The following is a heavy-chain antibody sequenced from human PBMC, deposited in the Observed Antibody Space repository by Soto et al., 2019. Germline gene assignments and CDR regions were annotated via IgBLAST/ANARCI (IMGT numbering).Heavy chain of an antibody. CDR3: ARGTILGVPHAFDI. CDR2: ISGSSSTI. Sequence: PGGSLTLSCAASGFTFSSYAMSWVHQAPGKGLEWVSAISGSSSTIYYADSVKGRFTISRDNAKNSLYLQMNRLRDEDTAVYYCARGTILGVPHAFDIWGQGTMVTVSS. J-gene: IGHJ3*02. D-gene: IGHD3-10*02. V-gene: IGHV3-48*02. CDR1: GFTFSSYA.